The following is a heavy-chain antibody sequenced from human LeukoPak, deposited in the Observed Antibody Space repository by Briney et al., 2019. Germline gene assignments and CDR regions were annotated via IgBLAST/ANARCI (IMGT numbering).Heavy chain of an antibody. CDR3: TFNLGSGSYAFDI. J-gene: IGHJ3*02. CDR2: IYYTGST. Sequence: SETLSLTCTVSGGSISSSSYYWGWIRQPLGKGLGWIGSIYYTGSTYYNPSLKSRVTISEDTSKNQFSLKLSSVTAADTAVYYCTFNLGSGSYAFDIWGQGTMVTVSS. V-gene: IGHV4-39*07. D-gene: IGHD3-10*01. CDR1: GGSISSSSYY.